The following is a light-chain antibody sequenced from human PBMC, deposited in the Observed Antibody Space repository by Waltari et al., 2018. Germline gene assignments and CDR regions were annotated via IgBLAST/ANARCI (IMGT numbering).Light chain of an antibody. CDR3: CSYAGSYTWV. J-gene: IGLJ3*02. V-gene: IGLV2-11*01. Sequence: QSALTQPRPVSGSPGLSVPISCTGTSGDVGGNNYVPWYQQPPGKAPKVIIYDLSRRPSGVPDRFSGSRSANTASLTISGLQAEDEADYYCCSYAGSYTWVFGGGTKVTVL. CDR1: SGDVGGNNY. CDR2: DLS.